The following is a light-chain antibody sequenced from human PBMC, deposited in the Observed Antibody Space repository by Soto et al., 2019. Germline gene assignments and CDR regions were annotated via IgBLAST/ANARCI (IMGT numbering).Light chain of an antibody. V-gene: IGLV2-14*01. Sequence: QSVLTQPASVSGSPGQSITISCTGTNSDVGGYNYVSWFQQHPGKAPKLMIYEVSNRPSGVSNRFSGSKSGNTASLTISSLQAEDEADYYCGSYTSSSTQVFGTGTKVTVL. CDR3: GSYTSSSTQV. J-gene: IGLJ1*01. CDR2: EVS. CDR1: NSDVGGYNY.